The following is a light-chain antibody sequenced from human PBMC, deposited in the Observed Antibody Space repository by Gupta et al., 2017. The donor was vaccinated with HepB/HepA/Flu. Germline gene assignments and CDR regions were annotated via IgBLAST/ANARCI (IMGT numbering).Light chain of an antibody. CDR1: QSLLHRNGYNY. Sequence: DIVMTQSPLSLHVTPGEPASISCRSSQSLLHRNGYNYLDWYLQKPGQSPQLLIYLGSNRASGVPDRFSGSGSGTDFTLKISRVEAEDVGVYYCMQALQTPRTFGQGTKVEIK. CDR2: LGS. CDR3: MQALQTPRT. V-gene: IGKV2-28*01. J-gene: IGKJ1*01.